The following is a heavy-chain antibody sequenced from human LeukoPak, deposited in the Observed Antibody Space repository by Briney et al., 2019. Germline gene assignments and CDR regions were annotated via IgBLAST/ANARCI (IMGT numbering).Heavy chain of an antibody. CDR1: GFAFRNYA. J-gene: IGHJ4*02. V-gene: IGHV3-23*01. CDR2: ISGFNT. D-gene: IGHD2-2*01. Sequence: PGGSLRLSCTASGFAFRNYAMSWVRQAPGKGLEWVSGISGFNTYYADSVKGRFTISRDNSKNTLYLQMNSLRAEDTAVYYCARELGGYQLLKNFDYWGQGTLVIVSS. CDR3: ARELGGYQLLKNFDY.